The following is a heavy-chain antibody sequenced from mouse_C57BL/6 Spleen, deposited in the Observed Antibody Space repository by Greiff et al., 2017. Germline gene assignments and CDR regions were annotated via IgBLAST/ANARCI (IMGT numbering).Heavy chain of an antibody. CDR3: TRSGEGYYVDY. Sequence: QVQLQQSGAELVRPGPSVKVSCKASGYAFTNYLIEWVKQRPGQGLEWIGVINPGSGGTNYNEKFKGKATLAADKSTSTAYMQLRSLTSEDSAVYFCTRSGEGYYVDYGGQGTTLTVSS. CDR2: INPGSGGT. CDR1: GYAFTNYL. V-gene: IGHV1-54*01. J-gene: IGHJ2*01. D-gene: IGHD3-1*01.